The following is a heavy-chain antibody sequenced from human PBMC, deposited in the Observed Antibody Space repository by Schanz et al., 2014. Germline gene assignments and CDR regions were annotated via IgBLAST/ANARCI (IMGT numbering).Heavy chain of an antibody. CDR3: ARVLGATREEVGNYYFDY. D-gene: IGHD1-26*01. Sequence: QVQLVQSGAEVKKPGSSVTVSCKASGDPLSSYGISWVRQAPGQGLEWMGRIIPNSGDTHSAQKFQGRVTMTRNTSISTAYMELSSLRSEDTAMYYCARVLGATREEVGNYYFDYWGQGTLVTVSS. CDR2: IIPNSGDT. J-gene: IGHJ4*02. CDR1: GDPLSSYG. V-gene: IGHV1-8*02.